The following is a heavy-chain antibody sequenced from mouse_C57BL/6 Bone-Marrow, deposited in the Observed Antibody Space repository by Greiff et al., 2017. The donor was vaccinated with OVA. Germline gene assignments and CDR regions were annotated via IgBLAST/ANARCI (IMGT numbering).Heavy chain of an antibody. Sequence: VQLVESGPGLVKPSQSLFLTCSITGFPITSGYYWIWIRQSPGKPLEWMGYITHSGETFYNPSLQSPISITRETSKNQFFLQLNSVTTEDTAMYYCAGDIYSNYAFAYWGQGTLVTVSA. CDR2: ITHSGET. V-gene: IGHV12-3*01. CDR3: AGDIYSNYAFAY. CDR1: GFPITSGYY. J-gene: IGHJ3*01. D-gene: IGHD2-5*01.